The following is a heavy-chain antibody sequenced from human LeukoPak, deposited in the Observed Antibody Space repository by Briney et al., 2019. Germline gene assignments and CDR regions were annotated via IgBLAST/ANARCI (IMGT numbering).Heavy chain of an antibody. Sequence: ASVKVSCKASGYTFTSYGISWVRQAPGQGLEWLGWISAYNGNTNSAQKLQGRVTITPDTSTSTAYMDLRSLRSDHTAVYSCARHETVTTYCFDTWGQGTLVTVSS. V-gene: IGHV1-18*01. J-gene: IGHJ5*02. CDR1: GYTFTSYG. CDR2: ISAYNGNT. D-gene: IGHD4-11*01. CDR3: ARHETVTTYCFDT.